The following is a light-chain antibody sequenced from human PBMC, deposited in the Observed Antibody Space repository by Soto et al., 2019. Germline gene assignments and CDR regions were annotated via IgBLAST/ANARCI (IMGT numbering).Light chain of an antibody. J-gene: IGKJ4*01. CDR3: QQRSNWPLT. CDR2: DAS. CDR1: QSVSNY. Sequence: EVVLTQSPATLSLSPGERATLSCRASQSVSNYLAWYQQKPGQAPRLLIFDASNGATGIPARFSGSGFGTDFTLTISTLEPEDSAVYYCQQRSNWPLTFGGGTKWIS. V-gene: IGKV3-11*01.